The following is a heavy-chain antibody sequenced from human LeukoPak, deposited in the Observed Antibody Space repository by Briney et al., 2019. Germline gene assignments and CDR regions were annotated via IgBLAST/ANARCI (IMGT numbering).Heavy chain of an antibody. D-gene: IGHD3-22*01. J-gene: IGHJ3*02. V-gene: IGHV1-18*01. CDR2: ISAYNGNT. Sequence: GASVKVSCTASGYTFTSYGISWVRQAPGQGLEWMGWISAYNGNTNYAQKLQGRVTMTTDTSTSTAYMEMRSLRSDDTAVYYCARENDYYDSSGYYPDAFDIWGQGTMVTVSS. CDR1: GYTFTSYG. CDR3: ARENDYYDSSGYYPDAFDI.